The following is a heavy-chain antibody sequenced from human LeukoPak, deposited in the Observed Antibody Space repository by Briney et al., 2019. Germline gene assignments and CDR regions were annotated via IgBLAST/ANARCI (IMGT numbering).Heavy chain of an antibody. D-gene: IGHD6-13*01. CDR1: GGTFSSYA. J-gene: IGHJ4*02. Sequence: SVKVSCKASGGTFSSYAISWVRQAHGQGLEWMGGIIPIFGTANYALKFQGRVTITTDESTSTAYMELSSLRSEDTAVYYCARDWQQLLDYWGQGTLVTVSS. V-gene: IGHV1-69*05. CDR3: ARDWQQLLDY. CDR2: IIPIFGTA.